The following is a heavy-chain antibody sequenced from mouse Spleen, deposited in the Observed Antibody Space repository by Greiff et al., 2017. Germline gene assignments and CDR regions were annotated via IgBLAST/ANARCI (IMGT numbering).Heavy chain of an antibody. CDR2: ISSGSSTI. V-gene: IGHV5-17*01. D-gene: IGHD2-12*01. J-gene: IGHJ2*01. Sequence: EVKLVESGGGLVKPGGSLKLSCAASGFTFSDYGMHWVRQAPEKGLEWVAYISSGSSTIYYADTVKGRFTISRDNAKNTLFLQMTSLRSEDTAMYYCARLGVDDGVSYYFDYWGQGTTLTVSS. CDR3: ARLGVDDGVSYYFDY. CDR1: GFTFSDYG.